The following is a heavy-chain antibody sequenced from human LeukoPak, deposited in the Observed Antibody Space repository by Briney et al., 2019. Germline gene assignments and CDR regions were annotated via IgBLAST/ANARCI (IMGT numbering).Heavy chain of an antibody. CDR2: KKQDGSEK. V-gene: IGHV3-7*05. J-gene: IGHJ5*02. Sequence: GGSLRLSCAASEFTFSSYWISWVRQAPGKGLEKVADKKQDGSEKYYVDSVKGPFTISRDNAKSSLYLQMNSLRAEDTAVYYCARAWRYSSGWYDNWGQGTLVTVSS. CDR1: EFTFSSYW. CDR3: ARAWRYSSGWYDN. D-gene: IGHD6-25*01.